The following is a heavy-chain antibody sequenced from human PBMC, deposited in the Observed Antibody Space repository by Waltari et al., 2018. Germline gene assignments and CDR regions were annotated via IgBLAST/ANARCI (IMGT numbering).Heavy chain of an antibody. CDR2: IIPILGTA. CDR1: GGTFSSYA. CDR3: ARGKRYSGSSTLNYYFDY. D-gene: IGHD1-26*01. Sequence: QVQLVQSGAEVKKPGSSVKVSCKASGGTFSSYAISWVRQAPGQGLEWMGGIIPILGTANYAQKFQGRVTITTDESTSTAYMELSSLRSEDTAVYYCARGKRYSGSSTLNYYFDYWGQGTLVTVSS. V-gene: IGHV1-69*05. J-gene: IGHJ4*02.